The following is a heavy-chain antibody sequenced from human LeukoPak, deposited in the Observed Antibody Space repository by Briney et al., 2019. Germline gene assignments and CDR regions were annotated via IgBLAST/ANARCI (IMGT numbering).Heavy chain of an antibody. Sequence: GGSLRLSCAVSGLTVSSSFMSWVRQAPGKGLEWVSDIYSDALGGITNYADSVKGRFTISRDNSQNTLYLQMNSPRAEDTAIYYCAREIGGGPHYFDYWGQGTLVTVSS. D-gene: IGHD3-16*01. CDR1: GLTVSSSF. CDR2: IYSDALGGIT. V-gene: IGHV3-53*01. CDR3: AREIGGGPHYFDY. J-gene: IGHJ4*02.